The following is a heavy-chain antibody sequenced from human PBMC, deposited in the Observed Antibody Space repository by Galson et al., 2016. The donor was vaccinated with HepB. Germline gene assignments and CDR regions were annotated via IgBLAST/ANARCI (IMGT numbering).Heavy chain of an antibody. V-gene: IGHV3-21*01. Sequence: SLRLSCAASGFTVSSNYMIWVRQAPGKGLEWVSYISTSSSPISYRDSVKGRFTISRDNTKNPLYLQLNSLRAEDTAVYYCARIIKTGTTSHFDYWGQGTLVTVSS. J-gene: IGHJ4*02. CDR1: GFTVSSNY. D-gene: IGHD1-7*01. CDR2: ISTSSSPI. CDR3: ARIIKTGTTSHFDY.